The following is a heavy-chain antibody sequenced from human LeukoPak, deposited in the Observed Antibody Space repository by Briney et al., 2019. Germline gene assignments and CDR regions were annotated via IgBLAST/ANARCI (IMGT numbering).Heavy chain of an antibody. V-gene: IGHV4-59*01. Sequence: SETLSLTCTVSGGSISSYYWSWIRQPPGKGLEWIGYIYYIGSTNYNPSLKSRVTISADTSKNQFSLKLSSVTAADTAVYYCASLIYSSGWNWFDPWGQGTLVTVSS. CDR2: IYYIGST. CDR3: ASLIYSSGWNWFDP. CDR1: GGSISSYY. J-gene: IGHJ5*02. D-gene: IGHD6-19*01.